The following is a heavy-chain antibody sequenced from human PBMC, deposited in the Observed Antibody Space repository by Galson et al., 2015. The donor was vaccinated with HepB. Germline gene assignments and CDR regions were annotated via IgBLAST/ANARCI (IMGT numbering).Heavy chain of an antibody. J-gene: IGHJ4*02. D-gene: IGHD6-13*01. Sequence: SLRLSCAASGFTVSSNYVTWVRQAPGKGLEWVSVIYSGGSTDYADSVRGRFTLSRDNSKNTLYLQMNSLRAEDTAVYYCARGYSRSWYSGLGYWGQGTLVTVSS. CDR1: GFTVSSNY. CDR3: ARGYSRSWYSGLGY. V-gene: IGHV3-53*01. CDR2: IYSGGST.